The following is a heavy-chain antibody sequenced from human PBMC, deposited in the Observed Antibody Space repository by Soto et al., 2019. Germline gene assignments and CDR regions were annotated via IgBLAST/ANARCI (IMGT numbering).Heavy chain of an antibody. D-gene: IGHD3-22*01. Sequence: GGSLRLSCAASGFTFSSYAMSWVRQAPGKGLEWVSAISGGGGSTYYADSVKGRFTISRDNSKNTLYLQMNSLGAEDTAVYYCARIGLVVITYFDYWGQGTLVTVSS. CDR2: ISGGGGST. CDR1: GFTFSSYA. CDR3: ARIGLVVITYFDY. J-gene: IGHJ4*02. V-gene: IGHV3-23*01.